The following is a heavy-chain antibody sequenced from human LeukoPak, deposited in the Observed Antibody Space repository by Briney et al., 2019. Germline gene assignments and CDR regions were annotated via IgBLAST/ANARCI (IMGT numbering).Heavy chain of an antibody. CDR2: IKQDGSEK. CDR3: ARGASVWYQGLFDY. J-gene: IGHJ4*02. Sequence: GGSLRLSCAASGFNFSSYWTNWVRQAPGKGLEWVANIKQDGSEKYYVDSVKGRFTISRDNAKNSLYPQMNSLRAEDTAVYYCARGASVWYQGLFDYWGQGTLVTVSS. V-gene: IGHV3-7*01. CDR1: GFNFSSYW. D-gene: IGHD6-19*01.